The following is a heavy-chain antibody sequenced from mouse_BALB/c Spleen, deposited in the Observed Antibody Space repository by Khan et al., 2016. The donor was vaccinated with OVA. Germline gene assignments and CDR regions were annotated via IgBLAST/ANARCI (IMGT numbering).Heavy chain of an antibody. CDR1: GYTFTSYT. V-gene: IGHV1-4*01. CDR2: INPSSGYT. J-gene: IGHJ3*01. CDR3: ARLTPYGYDAWFAY. Sequence: QVQLKQSGAELARPGASVKMSCKASGYTFTSYTMHWVKQRPGQGLEWIGYINPSSGYTNYNQKFKDKATLTAEKSSSTAYMQLSSLTSEDSAVYYCARLTPYGYDAWFAYWGQGTLVTVSA. D-gene: IGHD2-2*01.